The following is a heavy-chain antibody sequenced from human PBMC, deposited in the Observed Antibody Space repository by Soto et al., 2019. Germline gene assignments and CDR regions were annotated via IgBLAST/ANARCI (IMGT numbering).Heavy chain of an antibody. CDR3: TRDRLELPSIVVVVAATPDAFDI. D-gene: IGHD2-15*01. CDR2: ISGSGDST. J-gene: IGHJ3*02. CDR1: GFTFSSYA. Sequence: PGGFLRLSCAASGFTFSSYAMNWVPQAPGKGLEWVSVISGSGDSTYYADSVKGRFTISRDNSKNTLYLQMNSLRTEDTAVYYCTRDRLELPSIVVVVAATPDAFDIWGQGTMVTVSS. V-gene: IGHV3-23*01.